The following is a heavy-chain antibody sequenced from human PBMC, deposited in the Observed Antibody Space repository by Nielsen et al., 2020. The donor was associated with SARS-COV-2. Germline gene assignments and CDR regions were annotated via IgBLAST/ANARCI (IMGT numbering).Heavy chain of an antibody. CDR2: IYYSGST. CDR3: ARLNGDYAVGYYFDY. V-gene: IGHV4-61*01. J-gene: IGHJ4*02. CDR1: GGSFSSGSYY. D-gene: IGHD4-17*01. Sequence: SETLSLTCTVSGGSFSSGSYYWSWIRQPPGKGLEWIGYIYYSGSTNYNPSLKSRVTISVDTSKNQFSLKLSSVTAADTAVYYCARLNGDYAVGYYFDYWGQGTLVTVSS.